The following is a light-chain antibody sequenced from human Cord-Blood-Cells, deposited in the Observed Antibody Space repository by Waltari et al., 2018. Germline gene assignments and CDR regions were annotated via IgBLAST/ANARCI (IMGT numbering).Light chain of an antibody. CDR1: SSDVGGYNY. CDR3: SSYAGSNNFV. Sequence: QSALTQPPSASGSPGQSVTISRTGTSSDVGGYNYVSWYQQHPGKAPKLMIYEVSKRPSGVPDRFSGSKSGNTASLTVSGLQAEDEADYYCSSYAGSNNFVFGTGT. CDR2: EVS. V-gene: IGLV2-8*01. J-gene: IGLJ1*01.